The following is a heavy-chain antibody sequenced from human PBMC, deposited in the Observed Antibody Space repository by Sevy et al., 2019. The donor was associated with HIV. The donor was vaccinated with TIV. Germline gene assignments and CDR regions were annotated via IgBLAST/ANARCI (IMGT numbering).Heavy chain of an antibody. D-gene: IGHD1-26*01. J-gene: IGHJ6*02. V-gene: IGHV3-30*18. CDR1: GFSFSYYG. CDR3: ANAYSGSYSHSYLYALDV. CDR2: ISHDGINE. Sequence: GGSLRLSCIGSGFSFSYYGIHWVRQSPGKGLDWVALISHDGINEYYADSVKGRFTISRDNSKNTVYLEMNSLRNEDTAIYFCANAYSGSYSHSYLYALDVWGQGTTVSVSS.